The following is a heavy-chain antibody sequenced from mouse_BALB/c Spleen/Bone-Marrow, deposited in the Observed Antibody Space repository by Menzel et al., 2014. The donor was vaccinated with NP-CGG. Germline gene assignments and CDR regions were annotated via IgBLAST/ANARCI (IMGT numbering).Heavy chain of an antibody. Sequence: EVMLVESGGGLVQPGGSLKLSCATSGFTFSDYYMYWVRQTPEKRLEWVAYISNGGGSTYYPDTVKGRFTISRDNAKNPLDLQMTRLKSEDTAMYYCARQGIYYGYDPFAYWGQGTLVTVS. J-gene: IGHJ3*01. V-gene: IGHV5-12*02. CDR2: ISNGGGST. CDR1: GFTFSDYY. CDR3: ARQGIYYGYDPFAY. D-gene: IGHD2-2*01.